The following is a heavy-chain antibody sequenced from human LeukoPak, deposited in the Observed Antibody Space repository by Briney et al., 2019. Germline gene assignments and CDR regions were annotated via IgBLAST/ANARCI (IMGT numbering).Heavy chain of an antibody. Sequence: GASVKVSCKASGGTFSSYAISWVRQAPGQGLEWMGGIIPIFGTANYAQKFQGRVTITADESTSTAYMELSSLRSEDTAVYYCARGYLFTKLDYYYYGMDVWGKGTTVTVSS. V-gene: IGHV1-69*13. J-gene: IGHJ6*04. D-gene: IGHD1-1*01. CDR1: GGTFSSYA. CDR3: ARGYLFTKLDYYYYGMDV. CDR2: IIPIFGTA.